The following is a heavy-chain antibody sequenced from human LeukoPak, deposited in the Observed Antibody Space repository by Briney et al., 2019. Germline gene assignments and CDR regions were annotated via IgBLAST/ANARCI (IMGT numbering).Heavy chain of an antibody. CDR1: GFTFSSYA. D-gene: IGHD1-26*01. J-gene: IGHJ3*02. Sequence: PGGSLRLSCAASGFTFSSYAMHWVRQAPGKGLEWVAVISYDGSNKYYADPVKGRFTISRDNSKNTLYLQMNSLRAEDTAVYYCAREIPSGSYYGGAFDIWGQGTMVTVSS. V-gene: IGHV3-30-3*01. CDR3: AREIPSGSYYGGAFDI. CDR2: ISYDGSNK.